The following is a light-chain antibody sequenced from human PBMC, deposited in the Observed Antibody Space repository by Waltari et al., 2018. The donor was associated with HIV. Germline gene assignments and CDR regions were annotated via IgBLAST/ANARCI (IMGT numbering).Light chain of an antibody. Sequence: QSALTQPRSVSGSPGQSVTISCTGTSSDVGDYNYVSWYQQHPGKAPKLLSYDVSQRTSGVPARFSGSKSGNAASLTISGLRAEDEADYDCCTYAGSYTVVFGGGTKLTVL. CDR3: CTYAGSYTVV. V-gene: IGLV2-11*01. CDR2: DVS. J-gene: IGLJ2*01. CDR1: SSDVGDYNY.